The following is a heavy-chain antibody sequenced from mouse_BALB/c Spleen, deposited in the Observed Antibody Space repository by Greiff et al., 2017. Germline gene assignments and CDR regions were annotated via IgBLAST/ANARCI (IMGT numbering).Heavy chain of an antibody. CDR1: GFTFSSFG. J-gene: IGHJ2*01. CDR3: ARHYYGSSFDY. Sequence: VESGGGLVQPGGSRKLSCAASGFTFSSFGMHWVRQAPEKGLEWVAYISSGSSTIYYADTVKGRFTISRDNPKNTLFLQMTSLRSEDTAMYYCARHYYGSSFDYWGQGTTLTVSS. V-gene: IGHV5-17*02. CDR2: ISSGSSTI. D-gene: IGHD1-1*01.